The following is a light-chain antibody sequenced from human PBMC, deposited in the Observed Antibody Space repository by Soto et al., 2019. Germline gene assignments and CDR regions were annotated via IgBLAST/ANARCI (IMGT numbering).Light chain of an antibody. CDR1: QTIGSSY. V-gene: IGKV3-20*01. CDR3: HLYRTPSQT. J-gene: IGKJ1*01. CDR2: GGA. Sequence: EIVLTQSPGTLSLSPGESATLSCRASQTIGSSYLAWYQQRPGQAPRLLIYGGANRATGIPDRFSATGSETDFTLAISRLEPEDFAVYYCHLYRTPSQTFGQGTKVE.